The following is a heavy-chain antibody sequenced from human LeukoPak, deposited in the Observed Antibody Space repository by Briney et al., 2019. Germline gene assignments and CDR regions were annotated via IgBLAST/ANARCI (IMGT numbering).Heavy chain of an antibody. D-gene: IGHD3-10*01. CDR2: LYYSGST. V-gene: IGHV4-39*01. J-gene: IGHJ4*02. Sequence: PSETLSLTCTVSGGSISSGTYYWAWIRQPPGKGLEWIGNLYYSGSTYYHPSLKSRVTIFVDTSKNQFSLKLSSVTAADTAVHYCARRPSGSGRFDSWGQGTLVTVSS. CDR1: GGSISSGTYY. CDR3: ARRPSGSGRFDS.